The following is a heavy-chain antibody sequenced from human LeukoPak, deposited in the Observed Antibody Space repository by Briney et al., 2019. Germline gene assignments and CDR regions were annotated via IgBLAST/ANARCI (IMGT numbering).Heavy chain of an antibody. CDR3: AKDLQLGDIVVVPGFPMDV. D-gene: IGHD2-2*01. V-gene: IGHV3-30*02. CDR2: IRYDGSNK. CDR1: AFSFRNYA. Sequence: GGSLRLSCAASAFSFRNYAMQWVRQAPGKGLEWVAFIRYDGSNKYYADSVKGRFTISRDNSKNTLYLQMNSLRAEDTAVYYCAKDLQLGDIVVVPGFPMDVWGKGTTVTVSS. J-gene: IGHJ6*04.